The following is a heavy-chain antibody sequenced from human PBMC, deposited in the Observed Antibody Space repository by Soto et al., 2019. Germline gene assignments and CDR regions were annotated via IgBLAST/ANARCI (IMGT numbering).Heavy chain of an antibody. CDR2: IIPLIGTP. CDR1: GDTFTNYA. CDR3: ARVRNDYGDYYYGMDV. D-gene: IGHD4-17*01. Sequence: QVQLVQSGAEVKKPGSSVKVSCKASGDTFTNYAINWVRQAPGQGLEWMGAIIPLIGTPKYAHKFQGRVTISADDSTSEAYMELSSLRSEETAVYFCARVRNDYGDYYYGMDVWGQGTTVTVSS. V-gene: IGHV1-69*12. J-gene: IGHJ6*02.